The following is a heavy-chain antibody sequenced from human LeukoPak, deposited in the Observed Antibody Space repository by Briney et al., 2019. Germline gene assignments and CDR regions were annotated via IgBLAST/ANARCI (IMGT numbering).Heavy chain of an antibody. CDR3: ARRRRQQLTYSWFDP. Sequence: SETPSLTCAVYGGSFSAYYWSWIRQPPGKGLEWIGEIDHSGSTNYNPSLKSRVTISVDTSKNQFSLKLSSVTAADTAVYYCARRRRQQLTYSWFDPWGQGTLVTVSS. J-gene: IGHJ5*02. V-gene: IGHV4-34*01. D-gene: IGHD6-13*01. CDR1: GGSFSAYY. CDR2: IDHSGST.